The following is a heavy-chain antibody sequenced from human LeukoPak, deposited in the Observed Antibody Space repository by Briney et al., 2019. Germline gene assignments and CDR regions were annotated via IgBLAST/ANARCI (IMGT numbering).Heavy chain of an antibody. D-gene: IGHD5-18*01. Sequence: GGSLRLSCAASGFTFSSYAMHWVRQAPGKGLEWVAIISYDGKNTYYADSVKGRFTISRDNSKNTLYLQMNSLGGEDTAVYYCARDYAAMVTNYFDYWGQGTLATVSS. CDR2: ISYDGKNT. J-gene: IGHJ4*02. CDR3: ARDYAAMVTNYFDY. CDR1: GFTFSSYA. V-gene: IGHV3-30*04.